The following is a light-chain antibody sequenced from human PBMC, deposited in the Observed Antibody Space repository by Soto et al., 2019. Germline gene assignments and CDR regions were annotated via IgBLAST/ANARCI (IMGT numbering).Light chain of an antibody. CDR2: ATS. CDR3: QQYGSSLWT. CDR1: QSVYSTS. Sequence: EIVLTQSPGTLSLSPGERASLSCRASQSVYSTSLAWYQQKPGQAPRLLIYATSTRATGIPDRFSGSGSGTDFTLTICRLEPEDFAVYYCQQYGSSLWTFGQGTKVEIK. J-gene: IGKJ1*01. V-gene: IGKV3-20*01.